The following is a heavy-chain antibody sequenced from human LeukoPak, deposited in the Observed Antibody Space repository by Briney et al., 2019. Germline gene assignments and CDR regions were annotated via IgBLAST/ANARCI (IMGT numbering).Heavy chain of an antibody. Sequence: SETLSLTCTVSGGSISSYYWSWIRQPPGKGLEWIGYIYYSGSTNYNPSLKSRVTISVDTSKNQFSLKLSSVTAADTAVYSCARVGYSGYDFALGYWGQGTLVTVSS. J-gene: IGHJ4*02. CDR3: ARVGYSGYDFALGY. D-gene: IGHD5-12*01. V-gene: IGHV4-59*01. CDR1: GGSISSYY. CDR2: IYYSGST.